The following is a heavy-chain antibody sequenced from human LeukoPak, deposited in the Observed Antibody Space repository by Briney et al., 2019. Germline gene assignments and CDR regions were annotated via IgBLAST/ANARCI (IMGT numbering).Heavy chain of an antibody. J-gene: IGHJ4*02. Sequence: PSETLSLTCAVYGGSFSGYYWSWIRQPPGKGLEWIGEINHSGSTNYNPSLKSRVTISVDTSKNQFSLKLSSVTAADTAVYYCAREEHYYDSSGYHPRAYYFDYWGQGTLVTVSS. CDR2: INHSGST. D-gene: IGHD3-22*01. CDR3: AREEHYYDSSGYHPRAYYFDY. CDR1: GGSFSGYY. V-gene: IGHV4-34*01.